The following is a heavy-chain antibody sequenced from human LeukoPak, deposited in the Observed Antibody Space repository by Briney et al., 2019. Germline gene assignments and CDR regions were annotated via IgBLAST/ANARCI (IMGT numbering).Heavy chain of an antibody. V-gene: IGHV3-9*01. CDR2: ISWNSGNI. D-gene: IGHD6-6*01. CDR3: ARDPYYSSSSPFFDY. J-gene: IGHJ4*02. Sequence: GRSLRLSCAASGFTFDDYAMHWVRQAPGKGLEWVSGISWNSGNIKYADSVKGRFTISRDNAKNSLYLQMNSLRPEDTALYYCARDPYYSSSSPFFDYWGQGTLVTVSS. CDR1: GFTFDDYA.